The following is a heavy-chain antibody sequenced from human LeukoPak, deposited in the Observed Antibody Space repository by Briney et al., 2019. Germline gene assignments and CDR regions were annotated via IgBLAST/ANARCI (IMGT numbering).Heavy chain of an antibody. J-gene: IGHJ5*02. D-gene: IGHD3-3*01. CDR2: IYHSGST. CDR3: ARDIRDDFWSGYYERRWFDP. CDR1: GYSISSGYY. V-gene: IGHV4-38-2*02. Sequence: SETLSLTCAVSGYSISSGYYWGWIRQPPGKGLEWIGSIYHSGSTYYNPSLKSRVTISVDTSKNQFSLKLGSVTAADTAVYYCARDIRDDFWSGYYERRWFDPWGQGTLVTVSS.